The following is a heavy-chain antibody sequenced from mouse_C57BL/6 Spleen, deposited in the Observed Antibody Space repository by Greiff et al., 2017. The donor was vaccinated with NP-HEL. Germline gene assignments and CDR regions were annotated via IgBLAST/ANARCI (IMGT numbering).Heavy chain of an antibody. D-gene: IGHD2-4*01. CDR1: GFTFNTYA. CDR3: VRGGAYDYLYAMDY. V-gene: IGHV10-3*01. Sequence: EVMLVESGGGLVQPKGSLKLSCAASGFTFNTYAMHWVRQAPGKGLEWVARIRSKSSNYATYYADSVKDRFTISRDDSQSMLYLQMNNLKTEDTAMYYCVRGGAYDYLYAMDYWGQGTSVTVSS. J-gene: IGHJ4*01. CDR2: IRSKSSNYAT.